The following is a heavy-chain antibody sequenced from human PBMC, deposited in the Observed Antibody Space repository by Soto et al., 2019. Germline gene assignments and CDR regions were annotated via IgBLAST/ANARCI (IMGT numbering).Heavy chain of an antibody. CDR1: GGSISSSSYY. CDR3: AIPVGGYGVPSQAFDI. D-gene: IGHD5-18*01. J-gene: IGHJ3*02. Sequence: SETLSLTCTVSGGSISSSSYYWGWIRQPPGKGLEWIGSIYYSGSTYYNPSLKSRVTISVDTSKNQFSLKLSSVTAADTAVYYCAIPVGGYGVPSQAFDIWSQGTMVTVSS. V-gene: IGHV4-39*01. CDR2: IYYSGST.